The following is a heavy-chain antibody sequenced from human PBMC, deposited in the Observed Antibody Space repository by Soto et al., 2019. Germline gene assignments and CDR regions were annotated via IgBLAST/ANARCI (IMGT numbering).Heavy chain of an antibody. CDR2: VYYTGST. V-gene: IGHV4-59*08. CDR3: AGTIFSSSGPNRAQFDY. D-gene: IGHD3-22*01. Sequence: QVHLQESGPGLVKPSETLSLNCSVSGGHLSGYYWSWIRQPPGMGLEWIGSVYYTGSTKYNPSLKSRVTISMDRPKNQCSLKLDAVTAADTAMYFCAGTIFSSSGPNRAQFDYWGQGAQVAVSS. J-gene: IGHJ4*02. CDR1: GGHLSGYY.